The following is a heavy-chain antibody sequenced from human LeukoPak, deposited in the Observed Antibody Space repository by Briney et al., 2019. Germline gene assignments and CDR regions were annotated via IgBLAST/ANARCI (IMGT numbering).Heavy chain of an antibody. Sequence: SGPTLVNPXQTLTLTCTFSGFSLSTSGMCVSWIRQPPGKAPEWLARIDWDDDRFYSTSLKTRLTISKDTSKNQVVLTMTNMDPVDTATYFCARSSPNYDSSGYYYKYFDYWGQGTLVTVSS. J-gene: IGHJ4*02. CDR2: IDWDDDR. V-gene: IGHV2-70*17. CDR1: GFSLSTSGMC. CDR3: ARSSPNYDSSGYYYKYFDY. D-gene: IGHD3-22*01.